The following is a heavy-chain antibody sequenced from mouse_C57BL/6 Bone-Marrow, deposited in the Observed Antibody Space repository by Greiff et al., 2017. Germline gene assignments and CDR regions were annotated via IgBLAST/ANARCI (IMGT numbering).Heavy chain of an antibody. V-gene: IGHV1-63*01. J-gene: IGHJ1*03. CDR3: AKYYDYDRYFDV. CDR1: GYNFTNYW. CDR2: IYPGGGYT. D-gene: IGHD2-4*01. Sequence: QVQLQQSGAELVRPGTSVKMSCKASGYNFTNYWIGWAKQRPGHGLEWIGDIYPGGGYTNYNEKFKGKATLTADKSSSTAYMQFSSLTSEDSAIYYCAKYYDYDRYFDVWGTGTTVTVSS.